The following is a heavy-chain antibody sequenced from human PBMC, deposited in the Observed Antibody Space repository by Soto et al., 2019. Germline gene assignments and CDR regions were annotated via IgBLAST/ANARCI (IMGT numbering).Heavy chain of an antibody. CDR2: ISYDGSNK. J-gene: IGHJ6*02. CDR3: AKPLIFGVLIDCYYGMDL. CDR1: GFTFSSHG. V-gene: IGHV3-30*18. Sequence: GGSMRLSCAVSGFTFSSHGMHWVRQAPGKGLEWVAVISYDGSNKYYADSVKGRFTISRDNSKITLYLQMNSLRAEDTGVYYCAKPLIFGVLIDCYYGMDLWVRGTTAPVSS. D-gene: IGHD3-3*01.